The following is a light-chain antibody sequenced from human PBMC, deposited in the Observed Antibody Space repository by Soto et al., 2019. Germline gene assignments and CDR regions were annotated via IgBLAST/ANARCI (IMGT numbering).Light chain of an antibody. CDR2: EVS. CDR3: SSYTSSSTVV. Sequence: SALTQPASVSGSPGQSITISCTGTSSDRGDYNYVSWYQHHPGEAPKLMIHEVSNRPSGVSDRFSGSKSGNTASLTISGLQTEDEADYYCSSYTSSSTVVFGVGTKLTV. V-gene: IGLV2-14*01. J-gene: IGLJ3*02. CDR1: SSDRGDYNY.